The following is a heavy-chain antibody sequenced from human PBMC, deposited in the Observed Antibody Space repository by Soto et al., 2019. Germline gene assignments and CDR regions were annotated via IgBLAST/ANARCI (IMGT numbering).Heavy chain of an antibody. D-gene: IGHD2-15*01. V-gene: IGHV3-72*01. CDR2: TTNKANSYNT. J-gene: IGHJ3*02. CDR3: ASITVVAARFLFDI. Sequence: PGRSLRRPCAPAGFTFSDHYMDWGRQAPEKRQEWVAPTTNKANSYNTASAASVKVRFTISSDDSKTSLSLQTNSLKPENTAVSYCASITVVAARFLFDIWGQGTMVTVSS. CDR1: GFTFSDHY.